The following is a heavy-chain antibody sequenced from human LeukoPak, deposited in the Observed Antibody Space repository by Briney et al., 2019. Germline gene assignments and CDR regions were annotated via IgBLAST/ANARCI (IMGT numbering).Heavy chain of an antibody. CDR1: GGSIGSYY. Sequence: SETLSLTCTVTGGSIGSYYWSWIRQPPGKGLEWIGYVYYSGSTNYNPSLKSRVTISVDTSKNQLSLKLTSVTAADTAVYYCARDRGDITPTTVFDYWGQGTLVTVSS. D-gene: IGHD2-15*01. CDR3: ARDRGDITPTTVFDY. J-gene: IGHJ4*02. CDR2: VYYSGST. V-gene: IGHV4-59*01.